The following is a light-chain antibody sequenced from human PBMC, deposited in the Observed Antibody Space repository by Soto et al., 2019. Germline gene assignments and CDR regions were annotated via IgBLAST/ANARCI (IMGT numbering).Light chain of an antibody. CDR1: QNIRSS. CDR2: GAS. J-gene: IGKJ1*01. CDR3: QQHNNWPQT. V-gene: IGKV3-15*01. Sequence: EVVMTQSPAALSASPGERGTLSCRARQNIRSSLAWYQQKPGQAPMLLFYGASTRATGIPARFSGSGSGTEFTLTISRLQSEDFAVYYCQQHNNWPQTFAQGTKVDTK.